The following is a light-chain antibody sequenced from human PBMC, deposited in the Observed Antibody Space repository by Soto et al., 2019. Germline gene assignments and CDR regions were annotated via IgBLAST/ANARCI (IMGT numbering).Light chain of an antibody. J-gene: IGLJ1*01. CDR1: NNDFGNYNL. CDR3: CSYAGRSTLV. V-gene: IGLV2-23*01. CDR2: EGT. Sequence: QSALTQPASVSGSPGQSITISCTGTNNDFGNYNLVSWYQQHPGKAPKLMIFEGTKRPSGVSNRFSGSKSGNTASLTVSGLQAEDEADYYCCSYAGRSTLVFGTGTKLTVL.